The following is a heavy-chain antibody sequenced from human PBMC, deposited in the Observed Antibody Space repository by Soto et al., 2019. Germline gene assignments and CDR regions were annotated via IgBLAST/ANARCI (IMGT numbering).Heavy chain of an antibody. CDR1: GYSFAGCW. V-gene: IGHV5-10-1*01. Sequence: GEALKSSCKGSGYSFAGCWSTWVRQKPGKGLEWMGRIDPSDAQTYYSPSFRGHVTISVTKSITTVFLQWSSLRASDTAMYYCARQIYDSDTGPNFQYYFDSWGQGTPVTVSS. CDR2: IDPSDAQT. J-gene: IGHJ4*02. CDR3: ARQIYDSDTGPNFQYYFDS. D-gene: IGHD3-22*01.